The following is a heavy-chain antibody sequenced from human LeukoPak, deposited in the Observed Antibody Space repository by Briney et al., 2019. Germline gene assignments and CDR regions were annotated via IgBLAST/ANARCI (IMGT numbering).Heavy chain of an antibody. V-gene: IGHV1-2*02. CDR3: AGDPGVAVAGTESWFDP. CDR1: GYTFTGYY. D-gene: IGHD6-19*01. J-gene: IGHJ5*02. CDR2: INPNSGGT. Sequence: ASVKVSCKASGYTFTGYYMHWVRQAPGQGLEWMGWINPNSGGTNYAQKFQGRVTMTRDTSISTAYMELSRLRSDDTAVYYCAGDPGVAVAGTESWFDPWGQGTLVTVSS.